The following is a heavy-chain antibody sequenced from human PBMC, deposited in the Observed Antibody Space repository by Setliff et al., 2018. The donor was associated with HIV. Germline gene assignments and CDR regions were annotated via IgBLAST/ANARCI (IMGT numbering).Heavy chain of an antibody. V-gene: IGHV3-21*01. D-gene: IGHD6-6*01. CDR2: ISSSSSYI. J-gene: IGHJ6*03. CDR1: GFTSSSYS. Sequence: GGSLRLSCAASGFTSSSYSMNWVRQAPGKGLEWVSSISSSSSYIYYADSVKGRFTISRDNAKNSLYLQMNSLRAEDTAVYYCARDAAALPATNYYYYYIDFWGKGTTVTVSS. CDR3: ARDAAALPATNYYYYYIDF.